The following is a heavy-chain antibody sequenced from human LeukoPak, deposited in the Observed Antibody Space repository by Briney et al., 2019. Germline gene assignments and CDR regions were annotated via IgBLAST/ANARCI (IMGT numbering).Heavy chain of an antibody. CDR1: GFTFANFG. D-gene: IGHD3-22*01. J-gene: IGHJ4*02. CDR3: AKGDYYDLDS. Sequence: GYLSLSFTASGFTFANFGMNWVRPAPGKGLEWVSIITSGVGITYYADSVKGRFTISRDNSRNTLYLQMNSLRAEDTAVYYCAKGDYYDLDSWGQGILVTVSS. V-gene: IGHV3-23*01. CDR2: ITSGVGIT.